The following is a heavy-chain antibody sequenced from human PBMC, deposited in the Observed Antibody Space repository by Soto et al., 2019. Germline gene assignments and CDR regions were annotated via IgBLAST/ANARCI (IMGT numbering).Heavy chain of an antibody. Sequence: QVQLVESGAGVVQPGRSLRLSCAASGFTFSSYGMHWVRQAPGKGLEWVSVISYDGSNKYYADSVKGRFTIYRDNSKNRMYRQMNSLSAEDTVVSYCAKGVGASTLSSWGQGTLVTV. CDR1: GFTFSSYG. J-gene: IGHJ5*02. D-gene: IGHD3-10*01. V-gene: IGHV3-30*18. CDR3: AKGVGASTLSS. CDR2: ISYDGSNK.